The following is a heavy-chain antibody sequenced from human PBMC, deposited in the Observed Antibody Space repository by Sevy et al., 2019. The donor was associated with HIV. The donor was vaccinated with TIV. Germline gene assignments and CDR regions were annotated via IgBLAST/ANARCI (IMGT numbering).Heavy chain of an antibody. CDR3: AKDRWVVVVPSHGMDV. V-gene: IGHV3-30*02. J-gene: IGHJ6*02. CDR2: IRYDGSNK. D-gene: IGHD2-2*01. Sequence: GGSLRLSCAASGFTFSSYGMHWVRQAPGKWLEWVAFIRYDGSNKYYADSVKGRFTISRDNSKNTLYLQMNSLRAEDTAVYYCAKDRWVVVVPSHGMDVWGQGITVTVSS. CDR1: GFTFSSYG.